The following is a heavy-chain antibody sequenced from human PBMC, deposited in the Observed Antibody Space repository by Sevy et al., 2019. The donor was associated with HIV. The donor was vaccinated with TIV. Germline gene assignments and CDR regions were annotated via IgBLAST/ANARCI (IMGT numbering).Heavy chain of an antibody. J-gene: IGHJ4*02. Sequence: SETLSLTCTVSGGSLSSGSYYWSWIRQPPGKGLEWIGYFYYSGITNYNPSVKSRVTISVDTSRNQISLKLSSVTAADTAVYYCARGIVAYYFDYWGQGTLVTVSS. CDR1: GGSLSSGSYY. V-gene: IGHV4-61*01. CDR2: FYYSGIT. CDR3: ARGIVAYYFDY. D-gene: IGHD5-12*01.